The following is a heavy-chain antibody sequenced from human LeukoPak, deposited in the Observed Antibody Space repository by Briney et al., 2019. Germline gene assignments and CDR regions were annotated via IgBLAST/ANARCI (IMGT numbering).Heavy chain of an antibody. D-gene: IGHD2-2*01. J-gene: IGHJ5*02. V-gene: IGHV4-30-4*08. Sequence: SETLSLTCTVSGGSISSGDYYWSWIRQPPGKGLEWIGYIYYSGSTYYNPSLKSRVTISVDTSKNQFSLKLSSVTAADTAVYYCASSIVVVPAAMGYWFDPWGQGTLVTASS. CDR3: ASSIVVVPAAMGYWFDP. CDR2: IYYSGST. CDR1: GGSISSGDYY.